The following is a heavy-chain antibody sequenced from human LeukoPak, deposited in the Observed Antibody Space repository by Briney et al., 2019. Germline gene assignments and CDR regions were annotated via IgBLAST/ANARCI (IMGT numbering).Heavy chain of an antibody. CDR1: GFTFDDYA. J-gene: IGHJ3*02. Sequence: GGSLRLSCAASGFTFDDYAMHWVRQAPGKGLEWVSGISWNSGSIGYADSVKGRFTISRDNAKNSLYLQMNSLRVEDTALYYCAKDRTTTVTIPDAFDIWGQGTMVTVSS. D-gene: IGHD4-17*01. CDR2: ISWNSGSI. CDR3: AKDRTTTVTIPDAFDI. V-gene: IGHV3-9*01.